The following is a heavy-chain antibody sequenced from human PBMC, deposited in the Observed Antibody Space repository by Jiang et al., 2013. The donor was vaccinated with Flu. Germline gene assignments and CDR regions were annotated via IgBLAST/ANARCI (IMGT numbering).Heavy chain of an antibody. J-gene: IGHJ3*02. CDR3: ARRYFDWLSAFDI. CDR2: IFPGDSET. CDR1: EYSFTTYW. V-gene: IGHV5-51*01. D-gene: IGHD3-9*01. Sequence: GAEVKKPGESLEISCKASEYSFTTYWIGWVRQTPGKGLEWMGIIFPGDSETRYSPSFQGQVTFSVDKSTSTAYLQWSSLRASDTAMYYCARRYFDWLSAFDIWGQGTVVTVSS.